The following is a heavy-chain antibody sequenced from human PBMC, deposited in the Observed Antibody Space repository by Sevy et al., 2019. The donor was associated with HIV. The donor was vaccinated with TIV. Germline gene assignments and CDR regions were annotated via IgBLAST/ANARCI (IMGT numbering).Heavy chain of an antibody. D-gene: IGHD3-3*01. J-gene: IGHJ5*02. V-gene: IGHV3-23*01. Sequence: GGSLRLSCAASGFNFHSYAMTWVRQAPGKGLEWVSAISGSGDTTYFADSVRGRFTVSRDNLKNTVFPQLNSLRVEDTAVYFCAKVGDGFWSGPEVNWFDPWGQGTLVTVSS. CDR2: ISGSGDTT. CDR3: AKVGDGFWSGPEVNWFDP. CDR1: GFNFHSYA.